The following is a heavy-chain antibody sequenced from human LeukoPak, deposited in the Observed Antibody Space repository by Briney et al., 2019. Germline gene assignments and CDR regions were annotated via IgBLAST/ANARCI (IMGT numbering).Heavy chain of an antibody. Sequence: KASETLSLTCTVSGGSISSGSYYWSWIRQPAGKGLEWTGRIYTSGSTNYNPSLKSRVTISLDTPKNQFSLKVSSVTAADTAVYYCATSRVDRYRYFDLWGRGTLVTVSS. CDR1: GGSISSGSYY. D-gene: IGHD2-15*01. J-gene: IGHJ2*01. CDR3: ATSRVDRYRYFDL. CDR2: IYTSGST. V-gene: IGHV4-61*02.